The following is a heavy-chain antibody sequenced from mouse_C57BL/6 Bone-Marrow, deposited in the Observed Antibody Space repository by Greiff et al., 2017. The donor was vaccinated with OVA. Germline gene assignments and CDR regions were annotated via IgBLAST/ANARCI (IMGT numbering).Heavy chain of an antibody. CDR1: GFAFTISL. V-gene: IGHV1-54*01. Sequence: QVQLQQSGAELVRPGTSVKVSCQASGFAFTISLFSWVKQRPVPGLSWIGVINPGSGGTNYNEKFKGKATLTADKSSSTAYMQLSSLTSEDSAVYFCARGGVYAMDYWGQGTSVTVSS. CDR2: INPGSGGT. J-gene: IGHJ4*01. CDR3: ARGGVYAMDY.